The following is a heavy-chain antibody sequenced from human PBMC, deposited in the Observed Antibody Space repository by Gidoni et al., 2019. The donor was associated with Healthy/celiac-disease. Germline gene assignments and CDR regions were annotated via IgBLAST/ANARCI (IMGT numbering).Heavy chain of an antibody. Sequence: QVQLVQSGAEVKTPGASVTVSCKASVYTFTGYYMHWVRQAPGQGLEWMGWINPNSGGTNYAQKFQGRVTMTRDTSISTAYMGLSRLRSDDTAVYYCARDQGGSIPTDYWGQGTLVTVSS. CDR2: INPNSGGT. CDR3: ARDQGGSIPTDY. V-gene: IGHV1-2*02. J-gene: IGHJ4*02. D-gene: IGHD3-16*01. CDR1: VYTFTGYY.